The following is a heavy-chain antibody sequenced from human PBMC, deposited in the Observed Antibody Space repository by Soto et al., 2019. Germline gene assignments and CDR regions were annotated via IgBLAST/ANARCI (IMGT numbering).Heavy chain of an antibody. CDR2: IYTSGST. CDR3: ARDYSSSSSYYYYGMDV. V-gene: IGHV4-4*07. CDR1: GGSISSYY. D-gene: IGHD6-6*01. J-gene: IGHJ6*02. Sequence: KTSETLSLTCTVSGGSISSYYWSWIRQPAGKGLEWIGRIYTSGSTNYNPSLKSRVTMSVDTSKNQFSLKLSSVTAADTAVYYCARDYSSSSSYYYYGMDVWGQGTTVTVSS.